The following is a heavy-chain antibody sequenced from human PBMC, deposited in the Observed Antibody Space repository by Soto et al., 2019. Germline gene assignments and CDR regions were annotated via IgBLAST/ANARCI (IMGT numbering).Heavy chain of an antibody. CDR1: GFTFGDYA. J-gene: IGHJ4*02. Sequence: GGSLRLSCTASGFTFGDYAMSWFRQAPGKGLEWVGFIRSKAYGGTTEYAASVKGRFTISRDDSKSIAYLQMNSLKTEDTAVYYCTRGRSAYYDFWSGYYLYWGQGTLVTVSS. CDR2: IRSKAYGGTT. D-gene: IGHD3-3*01. V-gene: IGHV3-49*03. CDR3: TRGRSAYYDFWSGYYLY.